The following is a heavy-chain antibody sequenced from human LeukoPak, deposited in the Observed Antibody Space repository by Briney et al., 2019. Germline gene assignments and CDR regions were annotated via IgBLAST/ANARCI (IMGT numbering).Heavy chain of an antibody. Sequence: ASVKVSCKASGGTFSSYAISWVRQAPGQGLEWMGWINTNTGNPTYAQGSTGRFVFSLDTSVSTAYLQISSLKAEDTTVYYCATYDTDTPFDYWGQGTLVTVSS. CDR2: INTNTGNP. CDR1: GGTFSSYA. CDR3: ATYDTDTPFDY. J-gene: IGHJ4*02. V-gene: IGHV7-4-1*02. D-gene: IGHD3-9*01.